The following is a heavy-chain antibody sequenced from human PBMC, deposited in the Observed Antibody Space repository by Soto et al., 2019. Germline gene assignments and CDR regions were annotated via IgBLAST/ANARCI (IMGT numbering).Heavy chain of an antibody. J-gene: IGHJ4*02. V-gene: IGHV1-18*04. CDR1: GYTFTSYG. CDR3: AAYGYSSSWYHPPRLGGRLDC. Sequence: QVQLGQSGAEVKKPGASVKVSCKAYGYTFTSYGITWVRQAPAQGREWMRWSSAYNGNTNYAQKLQGRVTMTTDTSPSTAHLRLRSLRSDDTALYYCAAYGYSSSWYHPPRLGGRLDCWGQGTLVNVSS. CDR2: SSAYNGNT. D-gene: IGHD6-13*01.